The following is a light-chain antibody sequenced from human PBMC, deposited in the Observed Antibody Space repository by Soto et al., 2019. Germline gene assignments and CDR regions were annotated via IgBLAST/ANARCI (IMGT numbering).Light chain of an antibody. J-gene: IGLJ1*01. CDR3: AAWDDSLSGSYV. Sequence: QSVLTQPPSASGTPGQRVTISCSGSSSNIGSNYAYWYQQLPGTAPKLLIYRNNQRPSGVPDRFSGSKSGTSASLAISGLRSEDEADYYCAAWDDSLSGSYVFGTGTKVTVL. V-gene: IGLV1-47*01. CDR1: SSNIGSNY. CDR2: RNN.